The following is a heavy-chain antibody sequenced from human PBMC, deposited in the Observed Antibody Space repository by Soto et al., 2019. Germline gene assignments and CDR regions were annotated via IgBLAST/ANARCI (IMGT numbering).Heavy chain of an antibody. D-gene: IGHD5-12*01. Sequence: GASVKVSCKASGGTFSSYAISWVRQAPGQGLEWMGGIIPIFGTANYAQKFQGRVTITADESTSTAYMELSSLRSEDTAVYYCARVLIRGYDYIYLDYWGQGTLVTVSS. CDR3: ARVLIRGYDYIYLDY. V-gene: IGHV1-69*13. CDR2: IIPIFGTA. CDR1: GGTFSSYA. J-gene: IGHJ4*02.